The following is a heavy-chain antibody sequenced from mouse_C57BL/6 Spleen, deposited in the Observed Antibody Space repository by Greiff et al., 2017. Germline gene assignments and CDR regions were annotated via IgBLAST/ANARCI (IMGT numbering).Heavy chain of an antibody. CDR3: ARLYYDYDEAIDY. CDR2: ISGGGGNT. V-gene: IGHV5-9*01. Sequence: EVKLQESGGGLVKPGGSLKLSCAASGFTFSSYTMSWVRQTPEKRLEWVATISGGGGNTYYPDSVKGRFTISRDNAKNTLYLQMSSLRSEDTALYYCARLYYDYDEAIDYWGQGTSVTVSS. J-gene: IGHJ4*01. CDR1: GFTFSSYT. D-gene: IGHD2-4*01.